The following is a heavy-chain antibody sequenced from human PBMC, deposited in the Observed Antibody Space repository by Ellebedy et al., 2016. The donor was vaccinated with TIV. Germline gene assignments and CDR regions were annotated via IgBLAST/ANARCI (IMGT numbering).Heavy chain of an antibody. CDR1: GFTFSTYS. Sequence: GESLKISCAASGFTFSTYSMSWVRQAPGKGLEWVSSISSSGGHIYYADSVQGRFTISRDNAKNSLSLQMNSLRGEDTDLYYCAKKGPEGSFDFWGLGTLVTVSS. CDR2: ISSSGGHI. V-gene: IGHV3-21*01. J-gene: IGHJ4*02. CDR3: AKKGPEGSFDF.